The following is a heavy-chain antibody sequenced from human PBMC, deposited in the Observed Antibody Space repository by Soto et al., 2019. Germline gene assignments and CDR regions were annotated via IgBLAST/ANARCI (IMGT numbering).Heavy chain of an antibody. CDR1: GYTFTSYY. V-gene: IGHV1-46*01. D-gene: IGHD3-3*01. J-gene: IGHJ5*02. CDR3: ARDSPYYDFWSGYSWFDP. CDR2: INPGNGST. Sequence: ASVKVSCKASGYTFTSYYMHWVRQAPGQGLEWMGIINPGNGSTSYSQKFQGRVTITRDTSASTAYMELSSLRSEDTAVYYCARDSPYYDFWSGYSWFDPWGQGTLVTVSS.